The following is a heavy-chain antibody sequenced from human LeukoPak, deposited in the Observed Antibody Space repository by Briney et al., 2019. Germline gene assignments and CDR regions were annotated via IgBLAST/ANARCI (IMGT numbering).Heavy chain of an antibody. J-gene: IGHJ4*02. CDR3: ASLLTYSSSPFDY. CDR1: GYSISSGYY. CDR2: IYHSGST. D-gene: IGHD6-13*01. Sequence: PSETLSLTCTVSGYSISSGYYWGWIRQPPGKGLEWIGSIYHSGSTYYNPPLKSRVTISVDTSKNQFSLKLSSVTAADTAVYYCASLLTYSSSPFDYWGQGTLVTVSS. V-gene: IGHV4-38-2*02.